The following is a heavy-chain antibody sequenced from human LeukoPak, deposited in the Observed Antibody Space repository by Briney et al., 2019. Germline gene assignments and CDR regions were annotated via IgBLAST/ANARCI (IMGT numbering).Heavy chain of an antibody. CDR2: IGSSGDST. J-gene: IGHJ4*02. V-gene: IGHV3-23*01. Sequence: GGSLRLSCAASGFTFNNYAMGWVRQAPGKGPDWVSAIGSSGDSTYYADSVKGRFTISRDNSKNTVFLQMNSLRAEDTAVYYCVRGLRSTWYGTIAVWGQGTLVTVSS. D-gene: IGHD6-13*01. CDR3: VRGLRSTWYGTIAV. CDR1: GFTFNNYA.